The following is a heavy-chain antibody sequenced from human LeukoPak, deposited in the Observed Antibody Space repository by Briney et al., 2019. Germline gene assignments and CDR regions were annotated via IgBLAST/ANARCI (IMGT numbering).Heavy chain of an antibody. D-gene: IGHD3-10*01. Sequence: SETLSLTCTVSGGSISSSNYYWGWIRQPPGKGLEWIGSIFYSGNTFYNPSLKSRVTISVDTSKNQFSLKLSSVTAADTAVYYCAREYYYGSGSYLGPNWFDPWGQGTLVTVSS. J-gene: IGHJ5*02. CDR3: AREYYYGSGSYLGPNWFDP. V-gene: IGHV4-39*07. CDR1: GGSISSSNYY. CDR2: IFYSGNT.